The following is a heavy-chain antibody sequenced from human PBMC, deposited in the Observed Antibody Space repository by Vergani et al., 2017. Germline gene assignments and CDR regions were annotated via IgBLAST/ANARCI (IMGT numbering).Heavy chain of an antibody. Sequence: QVRLQESGPGLVKPSETLSLTCSVSGGSMSGYYWSWIRQPPGKELEWLAHISDGGETKMYAESLKGRFTVSRDNTKNLLILQMKTLKVDDTATYYCGRKHSPASLMDKPIDIWGQGTLVTVSS. CDR1: GGSMSGYY. D-gene: IGHD2-2*01. V-gene: IGHV3-11*01. CDR3: GRKHSPASLMDKPIDI. CDR2: ISDGGETK. J-gene: IGHJ5*02.